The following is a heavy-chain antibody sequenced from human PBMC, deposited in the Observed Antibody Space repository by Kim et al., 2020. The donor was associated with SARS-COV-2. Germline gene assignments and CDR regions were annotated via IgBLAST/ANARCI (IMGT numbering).Heavy chain of an antibody. CDR1: GCSISSSSYY. J-gene: IGHJ2*01. D-gene: IGHD6-19*01. CDR3: ARLLRPPCSCWCYRYF. CDR2: IYYSGST. V-gene: IGHV4-39*01. Sequence: SETLSLTCTVSGCSISSSSYYWGWIRQPPGKGLEWIGSIYYSGSTYYNPSLKSRVTISVDTSKNQFSLKLSSVTAADTAVYYCARLLRPPCSCWCYRYF.